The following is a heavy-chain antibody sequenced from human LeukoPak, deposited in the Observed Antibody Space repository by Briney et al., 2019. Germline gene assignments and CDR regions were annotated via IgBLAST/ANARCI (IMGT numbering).Heavy chain of an antibody. V-gene: IGHV3-30*02. CDR3: ARDYGGNFGY. J-gene: IGHJ4*02. CDR2: IRYDGSNK. Sequence: GGSLRLSCAASGFTFSSYGMHWVRQAPGKGLEWVAFIRYDGSNKYYADSVKGRFTISRDNSKNALYLQMNSLRAEDTAVYYCARDYGGNFGYWGQGTLVTVSS. CDR1: GFTFSSYG. D-gene: IGHD4-23*01.